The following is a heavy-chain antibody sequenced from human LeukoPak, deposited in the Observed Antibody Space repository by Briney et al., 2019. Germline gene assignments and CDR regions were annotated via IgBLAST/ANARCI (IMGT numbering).Heavy chain of an antibody. CDR2: IYYSGST. V-gene: IGHV4-59*01. D-gene: IGHD6-6*01. CDR1: GGSISSYY. CDR3: ARGRSIGARRGAFDI. Sequence: PSETLSLTCTVSGGSISSYYWSWIRQPPGKGLEWIGYIYYSGSTNYNPSLKSRVTMSVDTSQTQFSLKLSSVTAADTAVYFCARGRSIGARRGAFDIWGQGTMVSVSS. J-gene: IGHJ3*02.